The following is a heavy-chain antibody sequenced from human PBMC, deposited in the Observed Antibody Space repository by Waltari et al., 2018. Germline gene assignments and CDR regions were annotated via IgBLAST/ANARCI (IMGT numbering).Heavy chain of an antibody. D-gene: IGHD6-13*01. J-gene: IGHJ4*02. Sequence: QLQLQESGPGLVKPSETLSLTCTVSGGSISSSSYYWGWFRQPPGQGLELIGSIFYSCNTYYNPSLTTRITISVDTSKNRFCLTLSSVTAADTAVYYCARNSKRGYVDDWGLGTLVTLSS. CDR2: IFYSCNT. V-gene: IGHV4-39*01. CDR1: GGSISSSSYY. CDR3: ARNSKRGYVDD.